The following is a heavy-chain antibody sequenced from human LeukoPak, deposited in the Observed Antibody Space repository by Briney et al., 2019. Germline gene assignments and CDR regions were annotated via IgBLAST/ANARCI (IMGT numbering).Heavy chain of an antibody. CDR2: ISAYNGNR. Sequence: ASVKVSCKASDYTFTSYGISWVRQAPGQGLEWMGWISAYNGNRNYVQKLQGRVTMTTDTSTSTAYMELRSLRSDDAAVYYCAKHQLEQWLTFDYWGQGTLVTVSS. J-gene: IGHJ4*02. D-gene: IGHD6-19*01. CDR1: DYTFTSYG. V-gene: IGHV1-18*01. CDR3: AKHQLEQWLTFDY.